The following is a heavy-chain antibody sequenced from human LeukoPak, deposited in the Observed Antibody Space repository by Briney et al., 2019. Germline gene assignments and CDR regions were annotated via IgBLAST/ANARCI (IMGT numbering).Heavy chain of an antibody. V-gene: IGHV3-7*01. CDR1: GFTLSDYW. CDR3: AVYYCGIGICYSDYMDV. CDR2: IKQDGSNR. Sequence: AGSLRLACAASGFTLSDYWIVWVRQTLGKGLEWVGDIKQDGSNRFYVDSVKGRFTISRDNAKNSLYLQMNSLRAECPALDYCAVYYCGIGICYSDYMDVCGEGTTVTVSS. J-gene: IGHJ6*03. D-gene: IGHD3-10*01.